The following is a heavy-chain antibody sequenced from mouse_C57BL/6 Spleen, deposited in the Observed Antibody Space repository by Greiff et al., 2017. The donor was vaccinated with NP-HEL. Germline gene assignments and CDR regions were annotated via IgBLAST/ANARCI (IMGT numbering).Heavy chain of an antibody. CDR3: ARLVYYDYDDFDY. CDR2: INPSSGYT. D-gene: IGHD2-4*01. J-gene: IGHJ2*01. CDR1: GYTFTSYW. V-gene: IGHV1-7*01. Sequence: VQLQQSGAELAKPGASVKLSCKASGYTFTSYWMHWVKQRPGQGLEWIGYINPSSGYTKYHQKFKDKATLTADKYSSPAYMHLSSLTYEDSAVYFCARLVYYDYDDFDYWGKGTTLTVSS.